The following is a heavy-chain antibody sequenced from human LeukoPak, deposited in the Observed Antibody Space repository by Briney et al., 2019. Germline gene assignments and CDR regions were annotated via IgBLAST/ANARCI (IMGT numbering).Heavy chain of an antibody. D-gene: IGHD3-22*01. Sequence: GASVKVSCKASVGTFSSYAISWVRQAPGQGLEWMGRIIPILGIANYAQKFQGRVTITADKSTSTAYMELSSLRSEDTAVYYCARDWEYYYDSSGYFDLWGRGTLVTVSS. CDR2: IIPILGIA. J-gene: IGHJ2*01. V-gene: IGHV1-69*04. CDR1: VGTFSSYA. CDR3: ARDWEYYYDSSGYFDL.